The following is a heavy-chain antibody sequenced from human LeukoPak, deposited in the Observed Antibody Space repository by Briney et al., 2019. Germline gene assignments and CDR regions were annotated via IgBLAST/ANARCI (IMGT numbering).Heavy chain of an antibody. V-gene: IGHV3-11*01. Sequence: GGSLRLSCAASGFTFSDYYMSWIRQAPGKGLECVSYISSSGSTIYYADSVKGRFTISRDNAKNSLYLQMNSLRAEDTAVYYWARPTTYYYDSSGLDYWGQGTLVTVSS. CDR3: ARPTTYYYDSSGLDY. D-gene: IGHD3-22*01. CDR2: ISSSGSTI. J-gene: IGHJ4*02. CDR1: GFTFSDYY.